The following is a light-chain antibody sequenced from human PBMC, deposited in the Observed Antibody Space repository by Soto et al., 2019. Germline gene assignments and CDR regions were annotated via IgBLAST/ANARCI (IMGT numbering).Light chain of an antibody. CDR2: SAS. J-gene: IGKJ3*01. V-gene: IGKV1-12*01. Sequence: DIQMTQSPSSVSASVGDRVTITCRANQDINRWLAWHQQRPGEAPNLLIFSASTLKSGVPSRFSGSGSGTDFTLTITNLQPEDVAIYYCQQGDSVPLTFGPGTKVDLK. CDR1: QDINRW. CDR3: QQGDSVPLT.